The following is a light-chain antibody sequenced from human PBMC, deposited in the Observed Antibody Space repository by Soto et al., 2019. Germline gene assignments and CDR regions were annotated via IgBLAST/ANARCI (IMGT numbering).Light chain of an antibody. CDR2: KAS. CDR1: QSISSY. V-gene: IGKV1-5*03. Sequence: DIQMTQSPSTLSASVGDRVTITCRASQSISSYLAWYQQKPGKAPKLLIYKASTLESGVPSTFSGSGSGTEFTLIISSLQPDDFATYYCQQYNNYPRTFGQGTRVEIK. J-gene: IGKJ1*01. CDR3: QQYNNYPRT.